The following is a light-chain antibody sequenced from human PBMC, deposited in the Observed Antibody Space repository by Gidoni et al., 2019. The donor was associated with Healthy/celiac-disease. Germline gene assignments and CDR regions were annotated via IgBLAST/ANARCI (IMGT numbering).Light chain of an antibody. CDR3: QQYGSSSWT. J-gene: IGKJ1*01. CDR2: GAS. CDR1: QSVSNSY. V-gene: IGKV3-20*01. Sequence: EIVLTQSPGTLSLSPGERATLSCRASQSVSNSYLAWYQQKPGQAPRLLIYGASSRATGIPDRFSGSGSGTDFTLTISRLEPEDFAVYYCQQYGSSSWTFGQGTKVEI.